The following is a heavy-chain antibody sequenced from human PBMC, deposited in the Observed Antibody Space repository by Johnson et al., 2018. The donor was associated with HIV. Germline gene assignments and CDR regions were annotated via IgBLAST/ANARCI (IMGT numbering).Heavy chain of an antibody. Sequence: MLLVESGGGLVQPGGSLRLSCAASGFTISSNYMSWVRQAPGKGLEWVSLIYSGGSTYYADSVKGRFTISRDNSKNTLYLQMNSLRAEDTAVYYCAREWGVITFGGVIPRNAFDIWGQGTMVTDSS. D-gene: IGHD3-16*02. J-gene: IGHJ3*02. CDR1: GFTISSNY. CDR2: IYSGGST. CDR3: AREWGVITFGGVIPRNAFDI. V-gene: IGHV3-66*01.